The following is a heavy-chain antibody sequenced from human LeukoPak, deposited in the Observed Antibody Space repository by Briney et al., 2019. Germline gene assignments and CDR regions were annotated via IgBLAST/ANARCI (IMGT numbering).Heavy chain of an antibody. CDR1: GFTFSSYA. Sequence: PGGSLRLSCAASGFTFSSYAMSWVRQAPGKGLEWVSAISGSGGSTYYADSVKGRFTISRDNSKNTLYLQMNSLRAEDTVVYYCAKGSSGTAMVAYYFDYWGQGTLVTVSS. CDR2: ISGSGGST. V-gene: IGHV3-23*01. J-gene: IGHJ4*02. D-gene: IGHD5-18*01. CDR3: AKGSSGTAMVAYYFDY.